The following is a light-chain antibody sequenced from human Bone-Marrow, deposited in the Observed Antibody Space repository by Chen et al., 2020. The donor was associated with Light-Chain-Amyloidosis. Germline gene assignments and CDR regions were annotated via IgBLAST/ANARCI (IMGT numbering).Light chain of an antibody. CDR1: QSVSSK. CDR3: QQYNNWPLYA. Sequence: EIVMTQSPATLSVSPGERATPSCRASQSVSSKLAWYQQKPGQAPRLLIYGASTRATGIPARFSGSGSGTEFTLTISSLQSEDMAVYYCQQYNNWPLYAFGQGTRQES. CDR2: GAS. V-gene: IGKV3-15*01. J-gene: IGKJ2*01.